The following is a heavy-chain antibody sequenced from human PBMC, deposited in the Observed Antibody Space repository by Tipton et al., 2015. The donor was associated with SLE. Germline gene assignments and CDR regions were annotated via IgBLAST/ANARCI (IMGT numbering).Heavy chain of an antibody. Sequence: PGLVKPSETLSLTCNVSEGSISGHYWSWLRQTPGKRLEWIGFVYYTGRTYYNLSLRSRVTISIDTAKKQFSLRLSSVTAADTAVYYCARRGGWYYFDSWGQGTLVTVSS. J-gene: IGHJ4*02. CDR2: VYYTGRT. CDR3: ARRGGWYYFDS. CDR1: EGSISGHY. V-gene: IGHV4-59*11. D-gene: IGHD2-15*01.